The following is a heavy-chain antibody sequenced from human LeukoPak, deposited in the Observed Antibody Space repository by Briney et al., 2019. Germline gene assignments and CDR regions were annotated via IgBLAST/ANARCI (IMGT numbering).Heavy chain of an antibody. CDR3: ARVGSRYCSGANCYDGF. D-gene: IGHD2-15*01. CDR1: GFTFSSYA. J-gene: IGHJ4*02. Sequence: GGSLRLSCAASGFTFSSYAMHWVRQAPGKGLEWVAVISYDGSNKYYADSVKGRFTISRDNSKNTLYLQMNSLRAEDTAMYYCARVGSRYCSGANCYDGFWGQGTLVSVSS. V-gene: IGHV3-30-3*01. CDR2: ISYDGSNK.